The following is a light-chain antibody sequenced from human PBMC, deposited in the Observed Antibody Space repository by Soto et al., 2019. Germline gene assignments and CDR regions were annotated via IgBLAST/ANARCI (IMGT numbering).Light chain of an antibody. J-gene: IGKJ4*01. V-gene: IGKV3-15*01. CDR1: QSLYNN. Sequence: EIVMTQSPATLSVSPGERATLSCRASQSLYNNLAWYQQKPGQAPRLLIYGASARATGIPARFSGSGSGTEVTLTISSLQSEDFAVYYWQQYNNWPLTFGGGTKVEIK. CDR2: GAS. CDR3: QQYNNWPLT.